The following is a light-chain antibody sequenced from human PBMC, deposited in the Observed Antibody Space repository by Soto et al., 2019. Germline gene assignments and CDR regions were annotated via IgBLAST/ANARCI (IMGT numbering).Light chain of an antibody. J-gene: IGKJ4*01. V-gene: IGKV3-11*01. CDR2: DAS. CDR1: QNVYFY. Sequence: EIVLTQSPATLSLSPGERATVSCRASQNVYFYLAWYQQKPGQAPSLLIYDASNRDTGIPTRFSGSGSGTEFTLTISSLEPEDFAVYYCQQRTDWRLTFGGGTKVEVK. CDR3: QQRTDWRLT.